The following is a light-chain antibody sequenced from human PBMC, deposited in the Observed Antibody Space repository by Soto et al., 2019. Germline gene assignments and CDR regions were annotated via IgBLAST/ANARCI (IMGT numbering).Light chain of an antibody. Sequence: QSVLTQPPSVSGAPGQRVIISCTGSISNIGAGYDVHWYQQLPGTAPKLLIYGNSNRPSGVPDRFSGSKSGTSASLAITGLQAEDEADYYCQSYDSSLSRVFGGGTKLTVL. CDR1: ISNIGAGYD. CDR3: QSYDSSLSRV. CDR2: GNS. V-gene: IGLV1-40*01. J-gene: IGLJ2*01.